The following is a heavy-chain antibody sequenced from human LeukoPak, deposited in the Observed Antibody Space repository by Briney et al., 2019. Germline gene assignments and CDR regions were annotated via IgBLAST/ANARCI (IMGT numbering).Heavy chain of an antibody. V-gene: IGHV3-7*01. J-gene: IGHJ4*02. CDR1: GFTFSSFW. CDR2: IKHDGTEK. Sequence: GGSLRLSCEASGFTFSSFWMSWVRQAPGKGLEWVANIKHDGTEKNYVDSVKGRFTISRDNAKKSVYLHLNSLRTEDTAVYYCATYAYWGQGTLVTVSA. CDR3: ATYAY. D-gene: IGHD3-16*01.